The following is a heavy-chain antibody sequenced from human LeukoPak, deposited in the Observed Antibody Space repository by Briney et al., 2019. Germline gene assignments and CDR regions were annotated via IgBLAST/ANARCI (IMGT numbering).Heavy chain of an antibody. V-gene: IGHV7-4-1*02. Sequence: ASVKVSCKASGYTFTDYSVNWVRQAPGQGLEWMGFISTNTGNPTYAQGFTGRFVFSLDTSVNTAYLQISSLKPEDTALYFCARGGPLDYWGQGSLVTVSS. CDR1: GYTFTDYS. CDR2: ISTNTGNP. J-gene: IGHJ4*02. CDR3: ARGGPLDY.